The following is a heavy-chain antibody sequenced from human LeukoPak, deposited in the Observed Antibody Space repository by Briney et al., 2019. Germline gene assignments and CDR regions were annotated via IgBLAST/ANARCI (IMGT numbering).Heavy chain of an antibody. CDR3: AREISPGGSSWYQEDLTYYYGMDV. V-gene: IGHV3-21*01. Sequence: GGSLRLSCAASGFTFSSYSMNWVRRAPGKGLEWVSSISSSSSYIYYADSVKGRFTISRDNAKNSLYLQMNSLRAEDTAVYYCAREISPGGSSWYQEDLTYYYGMDVWGQGTTVTVSS. CDR1: GFTFSSYS. J-gene: IGHJ6*02. D-gene: IGHD6-13*01. CDR2: ISSSSSYI.